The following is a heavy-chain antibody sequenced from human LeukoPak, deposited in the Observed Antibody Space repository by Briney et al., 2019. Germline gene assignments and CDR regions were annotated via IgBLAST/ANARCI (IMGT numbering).Heavy chain of an antibody. CDR2: ISAYNGNT. CDR1: GYTFTSYG. J-gene: IGHJ6*03. V-gene: IGHV1-18*01. D-gene: IGHD1-26*01. Sequence: ASVKVSCKASGYTFTSYGISWVRQAPGQGLEWMGWISAYNGNTNYAQKLQGRVTMTTDTSTSTAYMELSSLRSEDTAVYYCARDQPNSGRNLGGGYYYYYMDVWGKGTTVTVSS. CDR3: ARDQPNSGRNLGGGYYYYYMDV.